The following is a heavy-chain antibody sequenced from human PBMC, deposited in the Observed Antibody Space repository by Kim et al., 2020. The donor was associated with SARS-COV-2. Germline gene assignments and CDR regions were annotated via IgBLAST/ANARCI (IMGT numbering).Heavy chain of an antibody. CDR3: LGGFYFDY. J-gene: IGHJ4*02. CDR2: NGNK. D-gene: IGHD3-16*01. Sequence: NGNKIYSQKVQGRVTFTTDTSASTAYMELSLLRSEDSAVYYCLGGFYFDYWGQGTLVTVSS. V-gene: IGHV1-3*01.